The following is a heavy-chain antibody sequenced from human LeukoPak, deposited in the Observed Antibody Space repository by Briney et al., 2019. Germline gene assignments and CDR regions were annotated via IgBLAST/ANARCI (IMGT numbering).Heavy chain of an antibody. Sequence: GGSLRLSCAASGFTFSSYWMSWVRQAPGKGLEWVANIKQDGSEKYYVDSVKGRFAVSRDNAKNSLSLQMNILRVEDTAVYYCARRQGDAFDIWGQGTMVTVSS. CDR1: GFTFSSYW. V-gene: IGHV3-7*02. CDR3: ARRQGDAFDI. J-gene: IGHJ3*02. CDR2: IKQDGSEK.